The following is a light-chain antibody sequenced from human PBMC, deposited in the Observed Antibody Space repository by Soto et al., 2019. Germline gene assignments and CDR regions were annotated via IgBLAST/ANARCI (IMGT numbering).Light chain of an antibody. V-gene: IGLV1-47*01. Sequence: QSVLTQPPSASGNPGQRVNISCSGSSSNIGSNYVYWYQQLPGTAPKLLIYRNNQRPSGVPDRFSGAKSGTSASLAISGLRSEDDADYYCAAWDDSLSGPVFGGGTKLTV. CDR1: SSNIGSNY. J-gene: IGLJ2*01. CDR3: AAWDDSLSGPV. CDR2: RNN.